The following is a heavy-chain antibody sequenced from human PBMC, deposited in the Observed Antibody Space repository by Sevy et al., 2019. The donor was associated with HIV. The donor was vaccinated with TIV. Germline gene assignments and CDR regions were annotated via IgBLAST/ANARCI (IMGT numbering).Heavy chain of an antibody. Sequence: SETLSLTCTVPGGSISSGGYYWSWIRQHPGRGLEWVGYIYYSGSTYYNPSLKSRVTISVDTSKNQFSLKLSSVTAADTAVYYCARFSSSWSDWGQGTLVTVSS. CDR2: IYYSGST. CDR1: GGSISSGGYY. J-gene: IGHJ4*02. D-gene: IGHD6-13*01. V-gene: IGHV4-31*03. CDR3: ARFSSSWSD.